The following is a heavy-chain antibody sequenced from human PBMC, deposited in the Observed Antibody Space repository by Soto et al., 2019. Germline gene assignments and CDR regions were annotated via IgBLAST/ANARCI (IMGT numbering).Heavy chain of an antibody. D-gene: IGHD1-26*01. J-gene: IGHJ4*02. Sequence: PGWSLRLSCAASVFTFISYSMNWVRQAPGKGLEWVSYISSSSSNIYYADSVKGRFTISRDNAKNSLYLQMNSLRDEDTAVYYCARDRGSNYYFDYWGQGTLVTVSS. CDR3: ARDRGSNYYFDY. CDR2: ISSSSSNI. V-gene: IGHV3-48*02. CDR1: VFTFISYS.